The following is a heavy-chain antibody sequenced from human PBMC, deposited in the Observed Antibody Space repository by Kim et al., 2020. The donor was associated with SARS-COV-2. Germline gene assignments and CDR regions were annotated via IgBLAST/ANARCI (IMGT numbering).Heavy chain of an antibody. Sequence: SETLSLTCNVSGGSISSYYWSWIRQPPGKGLEWIGYIYYSGSTNYNPSLKSRVTISVDTSKNQFSLKLSSVTAADTAVYYCARGTHSSGYYPYYFDYWGQGTLVTVSS. D-gene: IGHD3-22*01. J-gene: IGHJ4*02. CDR1: GGSISSYY. CDR2: IYYSGST. V-gene: IGHV4-59*08. CDR3: ARGTHSSGYYPYYFDY.